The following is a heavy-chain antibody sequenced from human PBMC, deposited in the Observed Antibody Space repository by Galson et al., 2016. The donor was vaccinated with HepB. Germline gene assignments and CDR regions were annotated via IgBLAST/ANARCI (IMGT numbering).Heavy chain of an antibody. J-gene: IGHJ6*02. V-gene: IGHV3-15*04. CDR1: GFPFSPAW. Sequence: SLRLSCAGSGFPFSPAWMNWVRQAPGKGLEWVGRMENKGSDGTTEYAAPVKGRFTIARDDSKNTLYLQMNSLTTEDTAIYYCIHDWDYNYGMDVWGHGTTVTVSS. CDR3: IHDWDYNYGMDV. D-gene: IGHD3-9*01. CDR2: MENKGSDGTT.